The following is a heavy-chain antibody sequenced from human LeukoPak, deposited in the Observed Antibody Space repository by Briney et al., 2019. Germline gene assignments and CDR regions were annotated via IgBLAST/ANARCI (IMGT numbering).Heavy chain of an antibody. CDR3: ARDRLKAMVRGVISDY. CDR1: GYTFTGYY. V-gene: IGHV1-2*02. D-gene: IGHD3-10*01. J-gene: IGHJ4*02. CDR2: INPNSGGT. Sequence: ASVKVSCKASGYTFTGYYMHWVRQAPRQGLEWMGWINPNSGGTNYAQKFQGRVTVTRDTSISTAYMELSRLRSDDTAVYYCARDRLKAMVRGVISDYWGQGTLVTVSS.